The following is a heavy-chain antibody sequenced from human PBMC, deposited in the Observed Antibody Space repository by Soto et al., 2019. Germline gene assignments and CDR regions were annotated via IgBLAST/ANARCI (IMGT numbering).Heavy chain of an antibody. Sequence: RYYIHWVRQAPGQGLEWIGIINPNGGSTNYAQKFRGRVTMARDTSTSTVYMDLSSLRSDDTAVYYCARDLAAADYWGQGTLVTVSS. J-gene: IGHJ4*02. CDR1: RYY. D-gene: IGHD6-13*01. CDR3: ARDLAAADY. CDR2: INPNGGST. V-gene: IGHV1-46*01.